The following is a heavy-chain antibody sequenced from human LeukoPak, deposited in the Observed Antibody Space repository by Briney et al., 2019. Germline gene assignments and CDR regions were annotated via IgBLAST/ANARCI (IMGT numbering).Heavy chain of an antibody. V-gene: IGHV5-51*01. J-gene: IGHJ5*02. Sequence: GESLKIFCKGSGYSFTSYWIGWVRQMPGKGLEWMGIIYPGDSDTRYSPSFQGQVTISADKSISTAYLQWSSLKASDTAMYYCARLKRPRIRYFGWLLTGAFNWFDPWGQGTLVTVSS. D-gene: IGHD3-9*01. CDR3: ARLKRPRIRYFGWLLTGAFNWFDP. CDR1: GYSFTSYW. CDR2: IYPGDSDT.